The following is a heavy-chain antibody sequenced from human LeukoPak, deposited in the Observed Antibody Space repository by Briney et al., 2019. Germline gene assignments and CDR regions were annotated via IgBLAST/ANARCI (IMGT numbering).Heavy chain of an antibody. CDR3: ARDLGYSSARTFKGVSDY. J-gene: IGHJ4*02. CDR2: INWNGGST. CDR1: GFTFDDYG. V-gene: IGHV3-20*04. D-gene: IGHD6-19*01. Sequence: PGGSLRLSCAASGFTFDDYGMSWVRQAPGKGLEWVSGINWNGGSTGYADSVKGRFTISRDNAKNSLYLQMNSLRAEDTAVYYCARDLGYSSARTFKGVSDYWGQGTLVTVSS.